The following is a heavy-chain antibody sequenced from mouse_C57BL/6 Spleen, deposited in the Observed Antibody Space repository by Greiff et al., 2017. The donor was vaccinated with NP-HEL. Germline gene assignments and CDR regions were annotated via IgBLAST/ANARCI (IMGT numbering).Heavy chain of an antibody. D-gene: IGHD3-2*02. CDR3: ARGQRRGVDYFDY. J-gene: IGHJ2*01. CDR2: INPGSGGT. Sequence: QVQLQQSGAELVRPGTSVKVSCKASGYAFTNYLIEWVKQRPGQGLEWIGVINPGSGGTNYNEKFKGKATLTADKSSSTAYMQLSSLTSEDSAVYFCARGQRRGVDYFDYWGQGTTLTVAS. V-gene: IGHV1-54*01. CDR1: GYAFTNYL.